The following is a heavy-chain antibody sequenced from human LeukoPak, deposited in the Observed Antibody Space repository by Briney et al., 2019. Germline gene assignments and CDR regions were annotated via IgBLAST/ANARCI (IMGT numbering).Heavy chain of an antibody. Sequence: ASVKVSRKASGYTFIGYYMHWVRQAPGQGVAWMGWINPNSGGTNYAQKFQGRVTMTRDTFISTAYMELSRLRSDDTAVYYCARSNYYGSGRYWYFDLWGRDTLVTLSS. V-gene: IGHV1-2*02. D-gene: IGHD3-10*01. CDR1: GYTFIGYY. CDR3: ARSNYYGSGRYWYFDL. CDR2: INPNSGGT. J-gene: IGHJ2*01.